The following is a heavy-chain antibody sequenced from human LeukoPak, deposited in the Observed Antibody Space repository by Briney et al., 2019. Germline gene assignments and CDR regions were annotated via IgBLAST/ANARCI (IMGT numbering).Heavy chain of an antibody. V-gene: IGHV1-69*01. J-gene: IGHJ4*02. Sequence: SVKVPCKASGGTFSSYAISWVRQAPGQGLEWMGGIIPIFGTANYAQKFQGRVTITADESTSTAYMELSSLRSEDTAVYYCAGGRYSSSWYQYWGQGTLVTVSS. CDR2: IIPIFGTA. CDR1: GGTFSSYA. D-gene: IGHD6-13*01. CDR3: AGGRYSSSWYQY.